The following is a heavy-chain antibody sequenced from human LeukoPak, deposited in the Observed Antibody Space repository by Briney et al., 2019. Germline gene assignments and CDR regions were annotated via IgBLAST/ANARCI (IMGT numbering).Heavy chain of an antibody. J-gene: IGHJ6*02. D-gene: IGHD3-10*01. CDR3: AREDVAGGSGSNYYYYGADV. CDR2: IYYTGST. Sequence: NTSETLSLTCTVSGGSINNYYWSWIRQPPGKGLEWIGFIYYTGSTNYNPSLKSRVAISVDTSNNQFSLRLSSVTAADTAVYYCAREDVAGGSGSNYYYYGADVWGQGTTVTVSS. CDR1: GGSINNYY. V-gene: IGHV4-59*01.